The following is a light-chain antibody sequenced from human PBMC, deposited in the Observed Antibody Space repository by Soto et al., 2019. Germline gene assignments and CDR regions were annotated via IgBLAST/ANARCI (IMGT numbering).Light chain of an antibody. J-gene: IGKJ1*01. V-gene: IGKV1-5*01. CDR2: DVS. Sequence: DIQMTQSPSTLSASVGDRVTITCRASQSISGWLAWYQQKPGKAPKLLIYDVSSLESRFPSRFSGSGSGTEFTLAISSLQPDDFATYYCQQYNSYPWTFGQGTKVEIK. CDR1: QSISGW. CDR3: QQYNSYPWT.